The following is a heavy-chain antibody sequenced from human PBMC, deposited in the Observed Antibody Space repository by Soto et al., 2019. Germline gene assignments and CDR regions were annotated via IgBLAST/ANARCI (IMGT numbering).Heavy chain of an antibody. J-gene: IGHJ4*02. V-gene: IGHV1-18*04. Sequence: ASVKVSCKASGYTFTSYGISWVRQAPGQGLEWMGWISAYNGNKNYAQKLQGRVTMTTDTSTSTDYMELRSLRSDDTAVYYCERVSPVLRSGMGFDYWGQGKMVTVAS. CDR2: ISAYNGNK. CDR1: GYTFTSYG. D-gene: IGHD3-3*01. CDR3: ERVSPVLRSGMGFDY.